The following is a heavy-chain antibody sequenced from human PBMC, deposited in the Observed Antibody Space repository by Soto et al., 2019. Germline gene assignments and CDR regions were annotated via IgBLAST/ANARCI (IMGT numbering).Heavy chain of an antibody. CDR3: ARTSSSKFDY. J-gene: IGHJ4*02. Sequence: SETLSLTCAVYGGSFSGYYWSWIRQPPGKGLEWIGEINHSGSTNYNPSLKSRVTISVDTSKNQFSLKLSSVTAADTAVYYCARTSSSKFDYWGQGTLVTVSS. CDR1: GGSFSGYY. V-gene: IGHV4-34*01. CDR2: INHSGST. D-gene: IGHD6-6*01.